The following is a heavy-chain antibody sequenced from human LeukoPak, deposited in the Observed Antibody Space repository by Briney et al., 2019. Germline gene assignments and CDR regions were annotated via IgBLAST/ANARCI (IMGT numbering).Heavy chain of an antibody. CDR1: GFTFSSYG. CDR2: IWYDGSNK. J-gene: IGHJ4*02. CDR3: AKDGEFWSGYYWLDY. V-gene: IGHV3-33*06. D-gene: IGHD3-3*01. Sequence: GGSLRLSCAASGFTFSSYGMHWVRQAPGKGLEWVAVIWYDGSNKYYADSVKGRFTISRDNSKNTLYLQMNSLRAEDTAVYYCAKDGEFWSGYYWLDYWGQGTLVTVSS.